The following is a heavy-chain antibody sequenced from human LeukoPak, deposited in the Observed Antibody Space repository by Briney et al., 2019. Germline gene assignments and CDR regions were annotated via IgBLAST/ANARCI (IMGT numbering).Heavy chain of an antibody. Sequence: GALRLSCAASGFTFSSYSMNWVRQAPGKGLEWVSYISSSSSTIYYADSVKGRFTISRDNAKNSLYLQMNSLRAEDTAVYYCARDGGSYSSPYYYYYYMDVWGKGTTVTVSS. CDR3: ARDGGSYSSPYYYYYYMDV. J-gene: IGHJ6*03. CDR1: GFTFSSYS. CDR2: ISSSSSTI. V-gene: IGHV3-48*01. D-gene: IGHD1-26*01.